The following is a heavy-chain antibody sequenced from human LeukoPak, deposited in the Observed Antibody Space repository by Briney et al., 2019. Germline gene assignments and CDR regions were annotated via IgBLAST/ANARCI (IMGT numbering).Heavy chain of an antibody. CDR3: AHRPVSEYYYDSSGYYGPINDAFDI. J-gene: IGHJ3*02. CDR2: IYWDDDK. CDR1: GFSLSTSGVG. V-gene: IGHV2-5*02. Sequence: SGPTLVKPTQTLTLTCTFSGFSLSTSGVGVGWIRQPPGKALEWLALIYWDDDKRYSPSLKSRLTITKDTSKNQVVLTMTNMDPVDTATYYCAHRPVSEYYYDSSGYYGPINDAFDIWGQGTMVTVSS. D-gene: IGHD3-22*01.